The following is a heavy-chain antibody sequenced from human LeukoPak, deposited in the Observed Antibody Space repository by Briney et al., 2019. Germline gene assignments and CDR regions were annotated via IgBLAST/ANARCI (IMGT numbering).Heavy chain of an antibody. D-gene: IGHD3-10*01. J-gene: IGHJ4*02. CDR2: IYWGDDK. V-gene: IGHV2-5*02. CDR1: GFSLSTSGGG. CDR3: AHSLLITMVRGVTFDY. Sequence: ASGPTLVNPTQTLTLTCTFSGFSLSTSGGGVGWILQPPGKALEWLALIYWGDDKRYSPSQKSRLTITQDTSKNQVVLTMTNMDPVDTATYYCAHSLLITMVRGVTFDYWGQGTLVTVSS.